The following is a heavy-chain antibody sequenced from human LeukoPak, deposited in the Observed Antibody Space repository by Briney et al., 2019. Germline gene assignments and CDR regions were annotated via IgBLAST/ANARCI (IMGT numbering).Heavy chain of an antibody. D-gene: IGHD4-11*01. J-gene: IGHJ5*02. Sequence: SPETLSLTCTVSGGSISSYYWSWIRQPPGKGLEWIGYIYYSGSTNYNPPLKSRVTISVDTSKNQFSLRLSSVTAADTAVYYCARRFATVTNWFDPWGQGTLVTVSS. CDR1: GGSISSYY. CDR3: ARRFATVTNWFDP. V-gene: IGHV4-59*08. CDR2: IYYSGST.